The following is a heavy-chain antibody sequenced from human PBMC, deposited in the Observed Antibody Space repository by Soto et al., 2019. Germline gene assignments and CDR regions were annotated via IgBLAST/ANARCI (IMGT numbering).Heavy chain of an antibody. CDR3: ARAFCATSRCLSTAPWFHNMDV. J-gene: IGHJ6*02. V-gene: IGHV1-3*01. CDR1: GYALTGHG. CDR2: VNAGHGNI. Sequence: QVQLVQSGAELKKPGSSVRLSCKASGYALTGHGVHWVRQAPGQRLEWLGWVNAGHGNIRYSEKFQARVTITRDTSANTAYMELSSLKSEDTAVYYCARAFCATSRCLSTAPWFHNMDVWGQGTTVTVSS. D-gene: IGHD2-21*01.